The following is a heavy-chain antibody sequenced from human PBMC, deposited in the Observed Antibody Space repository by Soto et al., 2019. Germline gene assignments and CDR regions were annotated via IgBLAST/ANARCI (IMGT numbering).Heavy chain of an antibody. CDR3: ARRRQYSSSSGLDY. Sequence: GGSLRLSCAASGFTFSSYSMNWVRQAPGKGLEWVSSISSSSYIYYADSVKGRFTICRDNAKNSLYLQMNSLRAEDTAVYYCARRRQYSSSSGLDYWGQGTLVTVSS. D-gene: IGHD6-6*01. CDR2: ISSSSYI. J-gene: IGHJ4*02. CDR1: GFTFSSYS. V-gene: IGHV3-21*01.